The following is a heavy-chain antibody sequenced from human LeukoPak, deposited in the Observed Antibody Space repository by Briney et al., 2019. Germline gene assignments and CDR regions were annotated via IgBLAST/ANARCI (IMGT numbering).Heavy chain of an antibody. J-gene: IGHJ4*02. CDR2: IYPRDGST. CDR1: GYSFTSNY. Sequence: ASVKVSCKVSGYSFTSNYIHWVRQAPGQGPEWMGMIYPRDGSTSYAQRFQDRVTVTRDTSTSTVHMELSGLRSEDTAVYYCARDQEGFDYWGQGTLVTVSS. V-gene: IGHV1-46*01. CDR3: ARDQEGFDY.